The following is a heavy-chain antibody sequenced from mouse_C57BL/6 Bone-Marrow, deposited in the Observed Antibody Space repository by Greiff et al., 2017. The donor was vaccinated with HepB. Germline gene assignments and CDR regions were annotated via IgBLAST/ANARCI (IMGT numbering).Heavy chain of an antibody. V-gene: IGHV14-4*01. CDR1: GFNIKDDY. J-gene: IGHJ2*01. CDR2: IDPENGDT. D-gene: IGHD1-1*01. Sequence: VQLQQSGAELVRPGASVKLSCTASGFNIKDDYMHWVKQRPEQGLEWIGWIDPENGDTEYASKFQGKATITADTSSNTAYLQLSSLTSEDTAVYYCTIITTVVATENVDYWGQGTTLTVSS. CDR3: TIITTVVATENVDY.